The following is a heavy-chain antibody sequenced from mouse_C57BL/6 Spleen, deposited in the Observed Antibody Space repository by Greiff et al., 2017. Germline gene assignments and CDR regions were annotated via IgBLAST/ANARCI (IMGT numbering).Heavy chain of an antibody. CDR1: GFTFSDYY. V-gene: IGHV5-12*01. Sequence: EVQRVESGGGLVQPGGSLKLSCAASGFTFSDYYMYWVRQTPEKRLEWVAYISNGGGSTYYPDTVKGRFTISRDNAKNTLYLQMSRLKSEDTAMYYCARDSNSGAMDYWGQGTSVTVSS. J-gene: IGHJ4*01. CDR2: ISNGGGST. CDR3: ARDSNSGAMDY. D-gene: IGHD2-5*01.